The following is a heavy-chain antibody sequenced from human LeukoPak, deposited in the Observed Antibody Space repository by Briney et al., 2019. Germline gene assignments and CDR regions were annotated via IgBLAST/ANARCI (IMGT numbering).Heavy chain of an antibody. J-gene: IGHJ6*03. CDR1: GGTFSSYA. CDR3: ARVGRGSGYDYSYYYMDV. CDR2: IIPIFGTA. V-gene: IGHV1-69*05. Sequence: ASVKVSCKASGGTFSSYAISWVRQAPGQGLEWMGGIIPIFGTANYAQKFQGRVTITTDESTSTAYMELSSLRSEDTAVYYCARVGRGSGYDYSYYYMDVWGKGTTVTVSS. D-gene: IGHD5-12*01.